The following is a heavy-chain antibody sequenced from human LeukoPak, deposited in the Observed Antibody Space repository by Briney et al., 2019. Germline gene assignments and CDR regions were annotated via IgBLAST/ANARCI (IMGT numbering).Heavy chain of an antibody. Sequence: GGSLRLSCAASGFTFSSYGMHWVRQAPGKGLEWVAVISYDGSNKYYADSVKGRFTISRDNSKNTLYLQMNSLRAEDTAVYYCAKDNWNYNYYGMDVWGQGTTVTVSS. D-gene: IGHD1-20*01. CDR1: GFTFSSYG. CDR2: ISYDGSNK. CDR3: AKDNWNYNYYGMDV. V-gene: IGHV3-30*18. J-gene: IGHJ6*02.